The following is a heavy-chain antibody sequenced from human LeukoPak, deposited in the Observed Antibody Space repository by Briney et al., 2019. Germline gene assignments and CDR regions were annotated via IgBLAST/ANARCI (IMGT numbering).Heavy chain of an antibody. Sequence: GESLKISCAASGFTFSSYWMHWVRQAPGKGLVWVSRIKSDGSSTSDADSVKGRFTISRDNAKNTLYLQMNSLRAEDTAVYYCARRGAASDAFDIWGQGTVVTVSS. V-gene: IGHV3-74*01. D-gene: IGHD3-16*01. CDR2: IKSDGSST. CDR3: ARRGAASDAFDI. J-gene: IGHJ3*02. CDR1: GFTFSSYW.